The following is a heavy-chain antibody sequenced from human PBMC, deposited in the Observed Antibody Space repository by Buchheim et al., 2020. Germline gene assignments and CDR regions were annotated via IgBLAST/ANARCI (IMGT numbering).Heavy chain of an antibody. CDR3: ARVYTYFWSGYSQNYYFDY. Sequence: QVQLQESGPGLVKPSGTLSLTCAVSGASISGYWWTWVRQPPGKGLEWIGEISHSGTTTYNPSLKRRVTMSLDKSKNQFSLNLYSVTAADTAIYYCARVYTYFWSGYSQNYYFDYWGQGSL. CDR1: GASISGYW. CDR2: ISHSGTT. V-gene: IGHV4-4*02. D-gene: IGHD3-3*01. J-gene: IGHJ4*02.